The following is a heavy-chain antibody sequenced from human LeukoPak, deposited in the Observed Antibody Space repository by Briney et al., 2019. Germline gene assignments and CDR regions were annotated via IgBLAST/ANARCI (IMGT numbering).Heavy chain of an antibody. CDR2: ISAYNGNT. CDR3: ARDQGLYYDILTGYSSDAFDI. CDR1: GYTFTSYG. V-gene: IGHV1-18*01. D-gene: IGHD3-9*01. J-gene: IGHJ3*02. Sequence: ASVNVSCKASGYTFTSYGISWVRQAPGQGLEWMGWISAYNGNTNYAQKLQGRVTMTTDTSTSTAYMELRSLRSDDTAVYYCARDQGLYYDILTGYSSDAFDIWGQGTMVTVSS.